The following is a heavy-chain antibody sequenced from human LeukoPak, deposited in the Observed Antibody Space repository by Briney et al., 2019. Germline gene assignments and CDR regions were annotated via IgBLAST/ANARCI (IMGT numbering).Heavy chain of an antibody. V-gene: IGHV1-8*01. D-gene: IGHD3-22*01. Sequence: GASVKVSRKASGYTFTSYDINWVRQATGQGLEWMGWMNPNSGNTGYAQKFQGRVTMTRNTSISTAYMELSSLRSEDTAVYYCARGLTYDSSTYYISIPLDYWGQGTLVTVSS. J-gene: IGHJ4*02. CDR1: GYTFTSYD. CDR3: ARGLTYDSSTYYISIPLDY. CDR2: MNPNSGNT.